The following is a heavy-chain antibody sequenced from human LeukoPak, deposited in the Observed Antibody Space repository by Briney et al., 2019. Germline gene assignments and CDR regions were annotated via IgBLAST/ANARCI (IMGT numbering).Heavy chain of an antibody. CDR2: INPSGGST. D-gene: IGHD1-1*01. CDR3: ARDSLRYNWNDIGFDY. Sequence: GASVKVSCKASGYTFTSYYMHWVRQAPGQGLEWMGIINPSGGSTSYAQKFQGRVTMTRDTSTSTVYMELSSLRSEDSAVYYCARDSLRYNWNDIGFDYWGQGTLVTVSS. J-gene: IGHJ4*02. CDR1: GYTFTSYY. V-gene: IGHV1-46*01.